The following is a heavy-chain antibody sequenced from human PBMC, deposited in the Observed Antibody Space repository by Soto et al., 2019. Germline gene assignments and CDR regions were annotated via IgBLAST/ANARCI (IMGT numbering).Heavy chain of an antibody. CDR2: IDPSDSSI. V-gene: IGHV5-10-1*01. CDR3: ASRSRRLGETYNSLDV. D-gene: IGHD3-10*01. CDR1: GYTFTSYW. J-gene: IGHJ6*01. Sequence: GESLKISCEGSGYTFTSYWITWVRQMSGKGLEWMGTIDPSDSSIYLSPSLQGHVTISVDKSINTAFVQWSSLKASDSAMYYCASRSRRLGETYNSLDVWGQGTTVTVFS.